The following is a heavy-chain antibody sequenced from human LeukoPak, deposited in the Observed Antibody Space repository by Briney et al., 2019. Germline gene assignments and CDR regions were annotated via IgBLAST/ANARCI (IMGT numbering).Heavy chain of an antibody. CDR2: ISAYNGNT. V-gene: IGHV1-18*01. D-gene: IGHD5-24*01. J-gene: IGHJ4*02. Sequence: ASVKVSCKASGYTFTSYGISWVRQAPGQGLEWMGWISAYNGNTNYAQKLQGRVTMTTDTSTSTAYMELSRLRSDDTAVYYCARVSTKKDGYNFGYWGQGTLVTVSS. CDR3: ARVSTKKDGYNFGY. CDR1: GYTFTSYG.